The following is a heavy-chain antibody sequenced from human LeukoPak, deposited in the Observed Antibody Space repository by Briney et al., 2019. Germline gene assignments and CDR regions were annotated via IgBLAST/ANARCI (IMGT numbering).Heavy chain of an antibody. J-gene: IGHJ1*01. CDR2: ISGSGDST. Sequence: PGGSLRLSCAASGFSFSSYAISWVRQAPGKGLEWVSGISGSGDSTYYADSVKGRFTISRDNSKNTLHLQMNSLRAEDTAVYYCAKDRIVAVAMGAFQHWGQGTLVTVSS. CDR3: AKDRIVAVAMGAFQH. V-gene: IGHV3-23*01. CDR1: GFSFSSYA. D-gene: IGHD2-2*01.